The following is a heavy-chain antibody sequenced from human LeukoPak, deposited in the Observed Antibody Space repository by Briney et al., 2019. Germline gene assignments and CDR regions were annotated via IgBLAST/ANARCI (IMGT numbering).Heavy chain of an antibody. V-gene: IGHV3-21*01. CDR3: ARGGAGELSY. CDR2: ISSISYI. J-gene: IGHJ4*02. CDR1: GFTFNSYT. Sequence: GGSLRLSCVVSGFTFNSYTMNWVRQAPGKGLEWVSSISSISYIYYADSVKGRFTISRDNAKNSLYLQMNSLRAEDTAVYYCARGGAGELSYWGQGTLVTVSS. D-gene: IGHD3-10*01.